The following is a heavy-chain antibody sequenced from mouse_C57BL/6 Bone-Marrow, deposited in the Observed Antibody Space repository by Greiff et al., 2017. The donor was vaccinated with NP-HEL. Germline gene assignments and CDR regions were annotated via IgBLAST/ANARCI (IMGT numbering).Heavy chain of an antibody. D-gene: IGHD1-1*01. J-gene: IGHJ3*01. CDR3: AREGGYYYGRGY. Sequence: EVQLVESGGGLVKPGGSLKLSCAASGFTFSSYAMSWVRQTPEKRLEWVATISDGGSYTYYPDNVKGRFTISRDNAKNNLYLQMSHLKSEDTAMYYCAREGGYYYGRGYWGQGTLVTVSA. CDR2: ISDGGSYT. V-gene: IGHV5-4*01. CDR1: GFTFSSYA.